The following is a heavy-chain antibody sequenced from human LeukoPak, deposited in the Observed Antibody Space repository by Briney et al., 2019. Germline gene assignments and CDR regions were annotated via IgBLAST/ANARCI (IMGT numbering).Heavy chain of an antibody. CDR1: GFTFRDAW. V-gene: IGHV3-15*01. J-gene: IGHJ4*02. CDR3: AHLGDYAVG. Sequence: PGGSLRLSCAASGFTFRDAWMSWVRQAPGKGLEWVGRIKSRTDGGAIEYAAPVKGRFSISRDDSKNTLFLQINNLKTEDTAVYYCAHLGDYAVGWGQGTLVTVSS. CDR2: IKSRTDGGAI. D-gene: IGHD4-17*01.